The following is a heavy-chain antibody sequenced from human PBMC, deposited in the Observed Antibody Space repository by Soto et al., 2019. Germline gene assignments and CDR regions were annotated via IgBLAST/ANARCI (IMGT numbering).Heavy chain of an antibody. J-gene: IGHJ4*02. CDR1: GGTFSSYA. CDR3: ARWGSSGSGAYYFDY. Sequence: ASVKVSCKASGGTFSSYAISWVRQAPGQGLEWMGGIIPIFGTANYAQKFQGRVTITADDSTSTAYMELSSLRSEDTAVYYCARWGSSGSGAYYFDYWGQGTLVTVSS. V-gene: IGHV1-69*13. D-gene: IGHD6-19*01. CDR2: IIPIFGTA.